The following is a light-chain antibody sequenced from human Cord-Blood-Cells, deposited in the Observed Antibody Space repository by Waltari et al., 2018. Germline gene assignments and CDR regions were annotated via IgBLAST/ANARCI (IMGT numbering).Light chain of an antibody. CDR1: QGIRND. CDR2: AES. Sequence: AIQMTQSPSSLSASVVDRVTITCRARQGIRNDLGWYQQKPGKAPKLLIYAESSLQSGVPSRFSASGSGTEFTLTISSLQPEDFATYYCLQDYKYPYTFGQGTKPEIK. CDR3: LQDYKYPYT. J-gene: IGKJ2*01. V-gene: IGKV1-6*01.